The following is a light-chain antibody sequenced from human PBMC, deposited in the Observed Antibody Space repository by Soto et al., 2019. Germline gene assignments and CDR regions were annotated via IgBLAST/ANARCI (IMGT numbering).Light chain of an antibody. Sequence: IQVTQSPPSMAASVGDRVTITCRASQDIGNWMTWYQQKPGKAPKLLIYSASTLVRGVPSRFSGSGSGTEFTLTISGLQPEDSLTYYCQQAKSFPITFGQGTRLENK. J-gene: IGKJ5*01. CDR2: SAS. CDR1: QDIGNW. CDR3: QQAKSFPIT. V-gene: IGKV1-12*01.